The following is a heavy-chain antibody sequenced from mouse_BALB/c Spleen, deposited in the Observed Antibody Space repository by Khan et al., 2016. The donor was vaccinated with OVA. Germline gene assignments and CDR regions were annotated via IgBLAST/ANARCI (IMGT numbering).Heavy chain of an antibody. CDR3: ARSYFYGYYFDQ. D-gene: IGHD1-1*01. CDR1: GFTFSSFG. Sequence: EVELVESGGGLVQPGGSRKLSCAASGFTFSSFGMHWVRQAPEKGLEWVAYISGDSSTIYYADTVKGRFTISRDHPKNTLFLQMTSLRSEDTAMYYCARSYFYGYYFDQWGQGTTLTVSS. V-gene: IGHV5-17*02. J-gene: IGHJ2*01. CDR2: ISGDSSTI.